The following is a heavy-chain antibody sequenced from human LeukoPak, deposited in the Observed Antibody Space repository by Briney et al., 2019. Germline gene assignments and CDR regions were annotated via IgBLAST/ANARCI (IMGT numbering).Heavy chain of an antibody. D-gene: IGHD3-16*01. J-gene: IGHJ6*02. CDR2: TYYRSKWYN. V-gene: IGHV6-1*01. Sequence: SQTLSLTCAISGDSVSSNSAAWNWIRQSPSRGLEWLGRTYYRSKWYNDYAVSVKSRITIDPDPSKNQFSLQLKSVTPEDTAVYYCVREFWRSGNSYYGLDVWGQGTTVTVSS. CDR3: VREFWRSGNSYYGLDV. CDR1: GDSVSSNSAA.